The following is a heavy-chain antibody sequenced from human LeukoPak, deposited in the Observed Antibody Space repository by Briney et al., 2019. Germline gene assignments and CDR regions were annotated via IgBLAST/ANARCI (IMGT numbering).Heavy chain of an antibody. CDR3: AAAFDYYGSGSYLSPLGY. CDR2: INPNSGGT. CDR1: GYTFTGYY. Sequence: GASVKVSCKASGYTFTGYYMHWVRQAPGQGLEWMGWINPNSGGTNYAQKFQGWVTMTRDTSISTAYMELSRLRSDDTAVYYCAAAFDYYGSGSYLSPLGYWGQGTLVTVSS. J-gene: IGHJ4*02. V-gene: IGHV1-2*04. D-gene: IGHD3-10*01.